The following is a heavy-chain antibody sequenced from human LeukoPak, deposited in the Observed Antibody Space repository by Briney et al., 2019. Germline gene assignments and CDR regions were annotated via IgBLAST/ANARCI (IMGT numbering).Heavy chain of an antibody. J-gene: IGHJ6*03. V-gene: IGHV1-69*05. CDR2: LRPVFGPI. CDR3: ATNPMTGYHLGDHFYFYMAV. Sequence: GASVKVSCKASGVTFSSYAISWVRQAPGQGLECIGGLRPVFGPINSAQKFQDRVTLTKDDSTTTAYMELRSPRSEDTAVYYCATNPMTGYHLGDHFYFYMAVWGKGTTVTVS. D-gene: IGHD1-20*01. CDR1: GVTFSSYA.